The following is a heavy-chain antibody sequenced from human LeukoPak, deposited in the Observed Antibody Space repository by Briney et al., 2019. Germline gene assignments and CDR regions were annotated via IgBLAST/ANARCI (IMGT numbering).Heavy chain of an antibody. CDR1: GYSISSGYY. Sequence: PSETLSLTCAVSGYSISSGYYWSWIRQPAGKGLEWIGRIYTSGSTNYNPSLKSRVTMSVDTSKNQFSLKLSSVTAADTAVYYCARDIRWFEELSYNWFDPWGQGTLVTVSS. V-gene: IGHV4-4*07. CDR3: ARDIRWFEELSYNWFDP. CDR2: IYTSGST. J-gene: IGHJ5*02. D-gene: IGHD3-10*01.